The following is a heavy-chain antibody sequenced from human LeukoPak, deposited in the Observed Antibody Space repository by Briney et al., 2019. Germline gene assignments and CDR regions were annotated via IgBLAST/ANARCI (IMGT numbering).Heavy chain of an antibody. CDR2: IYHTRST. J-gene: IGHJ3*02. CDR1: GGSISTSSSW. V-gene: IGHV4-4*02. D-gene: IGHD3-10*01. Sequence: SGTLSLTCAVSGGSISTSSSWWSWVRQPPGKGLEWIGEIYHTRSTNYNPSLRSRVTISVDTSKNQFSLKLSSVTAADTAVYYCARYTSMVAFHAHGFDIWGQGTMVTVSS. CDR3: ARYTSMVAFHAHGFDI.